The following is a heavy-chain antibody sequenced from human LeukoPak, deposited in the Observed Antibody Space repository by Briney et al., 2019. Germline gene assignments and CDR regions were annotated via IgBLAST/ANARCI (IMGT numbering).Heavy chain of an antibody. Sequence: SVKLSCKASGGTFTAFAITWVRQAPGQGLERRGRIIPLYGTTNYAQNLRGKVTMTADKSTGTAYMELSSLRSEDTAVYYCATMVAAFYYYYYMDVWGNGTTVTVSS. CDR1: GGTFTAFA. CDR3: ATMVAAFYYYYYMDV. J-gene: IGHJ6*03. V-gene: IGHV1-69*06. D-gene: IGHD2-15*01. CDR2: IIPLYGTT.